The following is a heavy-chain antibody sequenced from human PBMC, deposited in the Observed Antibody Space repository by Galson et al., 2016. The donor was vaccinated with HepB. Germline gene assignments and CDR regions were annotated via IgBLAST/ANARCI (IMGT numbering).Heavy chain of an antibody. CDR3: AREDYYDSTKDYYYYCMDV. D-gene: IGHD3-22*01. CDR2: IYHRGNT. J-gene: IGHJ6*02. V-gene: IGHV4-4*02. Sequence: SETLSLTCAVSGGSISTDNWWSWVRQPPGGGLEWIGDIYHRGNTNYNPSLKSRVTISVDKSRNQFSLKLTSVTAADTAVYYCAREDYYDSTKDYYYYCMDVWGQGTTVSVSS. CDR1: GGSISTDNW.